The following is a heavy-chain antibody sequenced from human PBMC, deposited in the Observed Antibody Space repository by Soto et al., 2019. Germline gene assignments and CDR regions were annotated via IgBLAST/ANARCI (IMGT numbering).Heavy chain of an antibody. CDR2: IGGRDGST. D-gene: IGHD3-16*01. CDR3: SKRRGEGFFDY. V-gene: IGHV3-23*01. J-gene: IGHJ4*02. Sequence: EVQLLESGGGFVQPGGSLRLSCAASGFTFSNYVLGWVRQAPGKGLEWVSAIGGRDGSTYYADSVKGRFTISRDNSKNTLYLQMNSLSAEDTAVFYCSKRRGEGFFDYWGQGTLVTVSS. CDR1: GFTFSNYV.